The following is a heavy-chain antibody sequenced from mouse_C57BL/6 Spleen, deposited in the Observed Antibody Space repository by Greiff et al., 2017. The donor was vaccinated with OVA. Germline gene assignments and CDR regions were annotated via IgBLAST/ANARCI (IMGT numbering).Heavy chain of an antibody. CDR2: INPSSGYT. CDR1: GYTFTSYT. V-gene: IGHV1-4*01. Sequence: VQLQQSGAELARPGASVKMSCKASGYTFTSYTMHWVKQRPGQGLEWIGYINPSSGYTKYNQKFKDKATLTADKSSSTAYMQLSSLTSEDSAVYYCARLNDGDYFYYWGQGTTLTVSS. J-gene: IGHJ2*01. D-gene: IGHD2-12*01. CDR3: ARLNDGDYFYY.